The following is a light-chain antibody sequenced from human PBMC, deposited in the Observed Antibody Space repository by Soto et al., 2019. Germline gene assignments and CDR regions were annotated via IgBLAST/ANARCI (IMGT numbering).Light chain of an antibody. CDR2: GAS. V-gene: IGKV3-20*01. CDR3: QQYGSSPIT. Sequence: EIVLTQSPGTLSLSPGERATLSCRASLSVSSGYLAWYQQKPGQAPRLLIYGASSRATGIPDRFSGSGSGTDFTLTINTLEPEDFAVYYCQQYGSSPITFGPGTKVGIK. J-gene: IGKJ3*01. CDR1: LSVSSGY.